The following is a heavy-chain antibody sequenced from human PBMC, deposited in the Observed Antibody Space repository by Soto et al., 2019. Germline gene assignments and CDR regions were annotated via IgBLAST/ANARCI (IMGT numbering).Heavy chain of an antibody. Sequence: QVQLVQSGPEVKKPGASVKVSYKTSGYTFSNYGFSWVRQAPGQGLEWMGWISGYNGNTNYAQKFQGRVTMTTDTSTTTVYMELRSLRSGDTAVYYCARVLVGGTIPDYWGQGTLVTVSS. CDR1: GYTFSNYG. D-gene: IGHD1-26*01. CDR3: ARVLVGGTIPDY. V-gene: IGHV1-18*01. J-gene: IGHJ4*02. CDR2: ISGYNGNT.